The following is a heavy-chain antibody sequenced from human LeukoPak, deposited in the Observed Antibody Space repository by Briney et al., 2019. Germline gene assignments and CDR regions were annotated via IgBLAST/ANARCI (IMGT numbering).Heavy chain of an antibody. CDR3: AKPVTTVTPGFFDY. V-gene: IGHV3-23*01. Sequence: GGSLRLPCAASGFTFSSYAMSWVRQAPGKGLEWVSAISGNGGSTYYADSVKGRSTISRDNSKNTLYLQMNSLRAEDTAVYYCAKPVTTVTPGFFDYWGQGTLVTVSS. CDR2: ISGNGGST. J-gene: IGHJ4*02. D-gene: IGHD4-17*01. CDR1: GFTFSSYA.